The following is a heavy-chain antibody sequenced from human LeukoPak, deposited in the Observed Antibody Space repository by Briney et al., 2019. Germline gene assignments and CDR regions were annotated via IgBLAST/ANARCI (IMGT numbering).Heavy chain of an antibody. CDR2: ISGSGGST. D-gene: IGHD3-10*01. CDR1: GFTFSSYA. CDR3: AKSGITMVRGDSAFDP. J-gene: IGHJ5*02. Sequence: GGSLRLSCAASGFTFSSYAMSWVRQAPGKGLEWVSAISGSGGSTYYADSVKGRFTISRDNSKNTLYPQMNSLRAEDTAVYYCAKSGITMVRGDSAFDPWGQGTLVTVSS. V-gene: IGHV3-23*01.